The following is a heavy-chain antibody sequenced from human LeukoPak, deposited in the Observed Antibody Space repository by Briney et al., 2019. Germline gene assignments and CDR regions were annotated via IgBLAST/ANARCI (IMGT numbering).Heavy chain of an antibody. CDR1: GYTFTGYY. J-gene: IGHJ4*02. V-gene: IGHV1-2*02. Sequence: ASVKVSCKASGYTFTGYYMHWVRQAPGQGLEWMGWINPYSGGTKYAQKFQGRVTMTRDTSISTAYMELSRLRSDDTAMFYCVTRYGYNRDYWGQGTLVTVSS. CDR3: VTRYGYNRDY. D-gene: IGHD5-24*01. CDR2: INPYSGGT.